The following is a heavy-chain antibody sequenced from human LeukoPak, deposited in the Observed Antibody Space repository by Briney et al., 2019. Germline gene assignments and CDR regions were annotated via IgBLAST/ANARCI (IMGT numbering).Heavy chain of an antibody. D-gene: IGHD6-13*01. CDR2: IYPGDSDT. CDR1: GSSFTSYR. CDR3: ARQSPYSSSLFREDY. J-gene: IGHJ4*02. Sequence: GEPLKISCKGSGSSFTSYRIGWVGQMPGKDLGWIGIIYPGDSDTRYSPSFQGQVTISADKSISTAYLQRSSLKASDTAMYYCARQSPYSSSLFREDYWGQGTLVTVSS. V-gene: IGHV5-51*01.